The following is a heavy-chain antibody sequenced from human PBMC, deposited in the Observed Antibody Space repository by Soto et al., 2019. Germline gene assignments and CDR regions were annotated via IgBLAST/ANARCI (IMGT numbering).Heavy chain of an antibody. CDR3: ARGWHEYGDHIDD. J-gene: IGHJ4*02. CDR1: GGSVSSGSYY. CDR2: IYYSGST. Sequence: PSETLSLTCTVSGGSVSSGSYYWSWIRQPPGKGLEWIGYIYYSGSTNYNPSLKSRVTISVDTSKNQFSLKLSSVTAADTAVYYCARGWHEYGDHIDDWGQGNLVTVSS. V-gene: IGHV4-61*01. D-gene: IGHD4-17*01.